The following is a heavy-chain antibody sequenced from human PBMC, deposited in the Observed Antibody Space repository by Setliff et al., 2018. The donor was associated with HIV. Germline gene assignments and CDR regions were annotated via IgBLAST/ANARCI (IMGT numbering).Heavy chain of an antibody. CDR2: IYTSGST. Sequence: SETLSLTCNVSGVSVSSGYYYWSWVRQPAGKGLEWIGHIYTSGSTNYNPSLTSRLTIAIDTSKNQFSLKLRSVTAADTAVYYCARHGYSSDLRISYCDSWGQGSLVTVSS. V-gene: IGHV4-61*09. J-gene: IGHJ4*02. CDR3: ARHGYSSDLRISYCDS. D-gene: IGHD5-18*01. CDR1: GVSVSSGYYY.